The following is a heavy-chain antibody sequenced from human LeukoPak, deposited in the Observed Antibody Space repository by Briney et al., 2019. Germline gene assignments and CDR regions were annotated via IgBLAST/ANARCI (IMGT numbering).Heavy chain of an antibody. V-gene: IGHV4-59*01. CDR3: ARGGIQLWYGFDY. CDR1: GGSISSYY. Sequence: SETLSLTCTVSGGSISSYYWSWIRQPPGKGLEWIGYIYYSGSTNYNPSLKSRVTISVDTSKNQFSLRLSSVTAADTAVYYCARGGIQLWYGFDYWGQGTLVTVSS. J-gene: IGHJ4*02. CDR2: IYYSGST. D-gene: IGHD5-18*01.